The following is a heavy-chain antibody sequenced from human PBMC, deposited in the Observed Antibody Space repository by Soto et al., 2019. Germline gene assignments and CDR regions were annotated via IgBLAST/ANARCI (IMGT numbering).Heavy chain of an antibody. CDR1: GVSISSYF. D-gene: IGHD3-16*02. Sequence: SETLSLTCSVSGVSISSYFWSWIRQPPGRGLEWIGYTYHRGSTNYSPSLKSRVAISLDTSENQFSLKVSSVTAADTAVYYCARIGGYHGPLDYWGQGTPVTVSS. CDR2: TYHRGST. J-gene: IGHJ4*02. CDR3: ARIGGYHGPLDY. V-gene: IGHV4-59*01.